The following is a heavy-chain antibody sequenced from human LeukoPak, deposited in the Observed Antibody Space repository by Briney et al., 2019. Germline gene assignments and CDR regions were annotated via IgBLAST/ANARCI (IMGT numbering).Heavy chain of an antibody. J-gene: IGHJ4*02. CDR3: AKARSSGWGTGAYFDY. CDR1: GFTFSSYA. CDR2: ISGSGGST. V-gene: IGHV3-23*01. D-gene: IGHD6-19*01. Sequence: PGGSLRLSCAASGFTFSSYAMSWVRQAPGKGLEWVSAISGSGGSTYYADSVKGRFTISRDNSKNTLYLQMNSLRADDTAVYYCAKARSSGWGTGAYFDYWGQGTLVTVSS.